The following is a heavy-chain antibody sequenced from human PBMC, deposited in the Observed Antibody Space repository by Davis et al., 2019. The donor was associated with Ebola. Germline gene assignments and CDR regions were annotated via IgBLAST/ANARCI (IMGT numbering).Heavy chain of an antibody. CDR1: GFILSDYY. Sequence: GESLKISCTASGFILSDYYMSWIRQAQGKGLEWISHISPGSITIDYADSVKGRFTISRDNAKNSLSLQMDSLRVEDTAFYYCSRGRRRELSFLDSLGPGTPVPVSP. CDR2: ISPGSITI. CDR3: SRGRRRELSFLDS. V-gene: IGHV3-11*01. J-gene: IGHJ4*02. D-gene: IGHD4-23*01.